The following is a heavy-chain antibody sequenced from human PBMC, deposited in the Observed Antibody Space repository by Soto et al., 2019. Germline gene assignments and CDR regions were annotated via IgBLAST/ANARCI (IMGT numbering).Heavy chain of an antibody. D-gene: IGHD3-22*01. CDR1: GFTFSSYA. Sequence: GGSLKPPCAASGFTFSSYAMSGVRKAPGKGLEWVSAISGSGGSTYYADSVKGRFTIARDNSKNTLYLQMNSLRAEDMAVYYCAKDHDPVVVIRPWFDPWGQGTLVTVSS. V-gene: IGHV3-23*01. CDR3: AKDHDPVVVIRPWFDP. J-gene: IGHJ5*02. CDR2: ISGSGGST.